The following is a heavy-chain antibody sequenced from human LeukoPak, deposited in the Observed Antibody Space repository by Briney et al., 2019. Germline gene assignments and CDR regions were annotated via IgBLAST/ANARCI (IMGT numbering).Heavy chain of an antibody. D-gene: IGHD6-13*01. CDR1: GDSISSRSFY. J-gene: IGHJ4*02. V-gene: IGHV4-39*01. CDR3: AKFSSSHFDD. CDR2: IYFTGST. Sequence: SETLSLTCTVSGDSISSRSFYWGWIRQPPGKGLEWIGSIYFTGSTSYNPSLKSRATISVDTSKNQFSLKLSSVTAADTAIYYCAKFSSSHFDDWGQGTLVTVSS.